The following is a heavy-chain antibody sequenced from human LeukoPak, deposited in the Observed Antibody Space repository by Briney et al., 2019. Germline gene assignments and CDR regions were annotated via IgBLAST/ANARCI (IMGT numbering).Heavy chain of an antibody. Sequence: ASVKVSCKASGYTFIDFYMHWVRQAPGQGLEWMGWINPDSGGPNYAQKFQGRVSMTRDTSIDTAYMELSGLRSDDTAVYYCARDLRQLSDYFDYWGQGTLVTVSS. CDR3: ARDLRQLSDYFDY. CDR1: GYTFIDFY. J-gene: IGHJ4*02. V-gene: IGHV1-2*02. D-gene: IGHD1-1*01. CDR2: INPDSGGP.